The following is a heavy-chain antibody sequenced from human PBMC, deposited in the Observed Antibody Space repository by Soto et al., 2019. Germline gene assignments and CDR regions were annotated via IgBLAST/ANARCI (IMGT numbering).Heavy chain of an antibody. CDR2: VYHTGST. V-gene: IGHV4-59*01. Sequence: SETLSLTCDVSGASITTYYWTWIRQAPGKGLEWIGNVYHTGSTDYNSSLTSRVTISVDTSKNQFSLNMNSVTAADTAVYYCARRLFGSGWTLDSWGQGALVTVSS. CDR3: ARRLFGSGWTLDS. CDR1: GASITTYY. D-gene: IGHD6-19*01. J-gene: IGHJ4*02.